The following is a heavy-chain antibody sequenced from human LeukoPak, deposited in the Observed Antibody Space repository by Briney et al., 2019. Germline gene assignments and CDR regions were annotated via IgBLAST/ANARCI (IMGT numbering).Heavy chain of an antibody. V-gene: IGHV4-39*01. CDR1: GGSISSSSYY. CDR3: ARPRGQQRAKYYFDY. Sequence: SETLSLTCTVSGGSISSSSYYWGWIRQPPGKGLEWIGSIYYSGSTYYNPSLKSRVTISVDTSKNQFSLKLSSVTAADTAVYYCARPRGQQRAKYYFDYWGQGTLVTVSS. J-gene: IGHJ4*02. CDR2: IYYSGST. D-gene: IGHD6-13*01.